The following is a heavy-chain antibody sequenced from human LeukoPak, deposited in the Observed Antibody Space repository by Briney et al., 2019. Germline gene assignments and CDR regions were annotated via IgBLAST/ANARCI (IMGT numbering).Heavy chain of an antibody. CDR3: ARGLWGLNYFDY. V-gene: IGHV3-23*01. CDR1: GFTFSSYA. J-gene: IGHJ4*02. Sequence: GGSLRLSCAASGFTFSSYAMSWVRQAPGKGLEWVSAISGSGGSTYYADSVKGRFTISRDNSKNTLYLQMNSLRAEDTAVYYCARGLWGLNYFDYWGQGTLVTVSS. D-gene: IGHD2-21*01. CDR2: ISGSGGST.